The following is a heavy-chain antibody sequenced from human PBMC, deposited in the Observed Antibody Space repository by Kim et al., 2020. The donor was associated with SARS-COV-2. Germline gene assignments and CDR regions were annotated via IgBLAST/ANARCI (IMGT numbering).Heavy chain of an antibody. J-gene: IGHJ6*02. Sequence: GGSLRLSCAASGFTFSSYWMSWVRQAPGKGLEWVANIKQDGSEKYYVDAVKGRFTISRDNAKNSLYLQMNSLRAEDTAVYYCARELILDSSSWYGQDYYYGMDVWGQGTTVTVSS. D-gene: IGHD6-13*01. CDR1: GFTFSSYW. CDR3: ARELILDSSSWYGQDYYYGMDV. CDR2: IKQDGSEK. V-gene: IGHV3-7*01.